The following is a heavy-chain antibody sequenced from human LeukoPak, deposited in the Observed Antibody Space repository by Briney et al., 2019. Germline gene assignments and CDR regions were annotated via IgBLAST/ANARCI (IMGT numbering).Heavy chain of an antibody. CDR1: GFTFDDYA. CDR3: AKDKAAAGPADAFDI. CDR2: ISWNSGSI. D-gene: IGHD6-13*01. Sequence: GGSLRLSCAASGFTFDDYAMHWVRQAPGKGPEWVSGISWNSGSIGYADSVKGRFTISRDNAKNSLYLQMNSLRAEDMALYYCAKDKAAAGPADAFDIWGQGTMVTVSS. J-gene: IGHJ3*02. V-gene: IGHV3-9*03.